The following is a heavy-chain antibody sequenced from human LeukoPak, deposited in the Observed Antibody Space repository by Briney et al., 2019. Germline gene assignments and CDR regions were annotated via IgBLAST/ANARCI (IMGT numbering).Heavy chain of an antibody. CDR3: ARTYYDILTGYNPYFDY. V-gene: IGHV3-21*01. CDR2: ITASSTAI. D-gene: IGHD3-9*01. CDR1: GFTFNSYT. J-gene: IGHJ4*02. Sequence: GGSLRLSCAASGFTFNSYTMNWVGQAPGKWLEWVSSITASSTAIYSADSVKGRFTISRDNAKNFLYLQMNSLRAEDTAVYYCARTYYDILTGYNPYFDYWGQGILVTVSS.